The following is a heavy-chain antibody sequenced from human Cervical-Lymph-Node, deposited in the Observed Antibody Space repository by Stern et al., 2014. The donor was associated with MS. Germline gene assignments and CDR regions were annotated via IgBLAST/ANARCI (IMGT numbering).Heavy chain of an antibody. D-gene: IGHD3-22*01. CDR2: ISYSGST. CDR1: GGSVSSGSYY. J-gene: IGHJ4*02. V-gene: IGHV4-61*01. Sequence: VQLVESGPGLVKPSETLSLTCTVSGGSVSSGSYYWSWIRQPPGKGLEWIGYISYSGSTNYKPSLQSRVTISVDTYQNQVSMQLSSVTAADTAVYYCASDSSGYYLSFDYWVQGTLVTVSS. CDR3: ASDSSGYYLSFDY.